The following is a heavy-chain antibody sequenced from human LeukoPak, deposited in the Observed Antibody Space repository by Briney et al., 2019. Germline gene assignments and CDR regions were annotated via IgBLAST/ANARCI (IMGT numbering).Heavy chain of an antibody. D-gene: IGHD1-26*01. J-gene: IGHJ4*02. V-gene: IGHV3-30*18. CDR2: ISYDGSNK. CDR1: GFTFSSYG. CDR3: AKGRSGSYYDLTGYFDY. Sequence: GRSLRLSCAASGFTFSSYGMHWVRQAPGKGLEWVAVISYDGSNKYYADSVKGRFTISRDNSKNTLYLQMNSLRAEDTAVYYCAKGRSGSYYDLTGYFDYWGQGTLVTVSS.